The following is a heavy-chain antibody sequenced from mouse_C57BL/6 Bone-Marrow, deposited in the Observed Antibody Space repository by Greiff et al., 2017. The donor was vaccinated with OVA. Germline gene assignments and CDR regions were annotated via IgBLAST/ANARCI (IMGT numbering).Heavy chain of an antibody. J-gene: IGHJ4*01. D-gene: IGHD2-4*01. Sequence: EVKLVESGGGLVKPGGSLKLSCAASGFTFSDYGMHWVRQAPEKGLEWVAYISSGSSTIYYADTVKGRFTISRDNAKNTLFLQMTSLRSEDTAMYYCARPAGLRPNYYAMDYWGQGTSVTVSS. CDR1: GFTFSDYG. V-gene: IGHV5-17*01. CDR3: ARPAGLRPNYYAMDY. CDR2: ISSGSSTI.